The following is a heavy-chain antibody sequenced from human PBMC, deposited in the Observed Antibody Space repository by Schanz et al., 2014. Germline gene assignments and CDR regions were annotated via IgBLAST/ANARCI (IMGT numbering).Heavy chain of an antibody. J-gene: IGHJ4*02. D-gene: IGHD4-17*01. V-gene: IGHV3-30-3*01. CDR3: ARPFLGYYGDLAY. CDR2: ISHDGHRD. Sequence: VHLEESGGGVVQPGRSLRLSCAASGFTFHTYDMHWVRQAPGKGLEWVAQISHDGHRDFYADSVKGRFTISRDNYKNTLYLQMNSLSAEDTAVYFCARPFLGYYGDLAYWGQGSLVTVSS. CDR1: GFTFHTYD.